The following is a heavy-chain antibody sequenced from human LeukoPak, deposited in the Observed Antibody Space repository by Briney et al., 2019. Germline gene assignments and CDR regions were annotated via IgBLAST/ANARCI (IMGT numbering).Heavy chain of an antibody. CDR2: MNGDGSQI. CDR3: VAWGNSGNS. Sequence: GGSLRLSCAASGFTSSGHWMSWVRQAPAKGLEWVAHMNGDGSQIYYMDFVKGRFTISRDNAKNSLYLQMNGLRAEDTAVYYCVAWGNSGNSWGQGTMVIVSS. D-gene: IGHD1-26*01. J-gene: IGHJ3*01. CDR1: GFTSSGHW. V-gene: IGHV3-7*01.